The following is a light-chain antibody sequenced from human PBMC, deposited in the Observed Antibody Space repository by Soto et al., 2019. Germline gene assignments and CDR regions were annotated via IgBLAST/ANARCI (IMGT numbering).Light chain of an antibody. J-gene: IGLJ1*01. CDR3: SSYTSSSTLLYV. CDR2: DVS. Sequence: QSALTQPASVSGSPGQSITISCTGTSSDVSGYNYVSWYQQHPGEAPKLMIYDVSNRPSGVSNRFSGSKSGNTASLTISGLQAEDEADYYCSSYTSSSTLLYVFGTGTKLIVL. V-gene: IGLV2-14*01. CDR1: SSDVSGYNY.